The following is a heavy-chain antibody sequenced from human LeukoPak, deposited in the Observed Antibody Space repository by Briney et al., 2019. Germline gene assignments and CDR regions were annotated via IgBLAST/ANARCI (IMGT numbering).Heavy chain of an antibody. J-gene: IGHJ6*03. V-gene: IGHV3-9*01. Sequence: GGSLRLSCAASGFTFDDYAMHWVRQAPGKGLEWVSGISWNSGSIGYADSVKGRFTISRDNAKNSLYLQMNSLGAEDTAVYYCARDNQKPGYYYYYMDVWGKGTTVTVSS. CDR1: GFTFDDYA. CDR2: ISWNSGSI. CDR3: ARDNQKPGYYYYYMDV.